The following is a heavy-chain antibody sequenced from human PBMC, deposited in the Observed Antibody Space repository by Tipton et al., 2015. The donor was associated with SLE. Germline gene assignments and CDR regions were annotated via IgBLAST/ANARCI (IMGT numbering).Heavy chain of an antibody. CDR2: IYSGGSA. CDR1: GFTFSSYA. CDR3: ATAYYNFWTAFSPRALNI. J-gene: IGHJ3*02. Sequence: SLRLSCAASGFTFSSYAMTWVRQAPGKGLEWVSVIYSGGSADYADSVKGRFTISTDTSNNTLYLQMSSLRAEDTAVYYCATAYYNFWTAFSPRALNIWGQGTMVTVSS. V-gene: IGHV3-23*03. D-gene: IGHD3/OR15-3a*01.